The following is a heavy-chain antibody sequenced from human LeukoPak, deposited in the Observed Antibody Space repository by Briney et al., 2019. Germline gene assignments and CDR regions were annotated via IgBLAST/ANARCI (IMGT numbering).Heavy chain of an antibody. D-gene: IGHD3/OR15-3a*01. Sequence: SETLSLICTVSGVSISSGGYYWSWIRHHPRRGLECIGYIYYSGSTYYNPSLKSRVTISVDTSKNQFSLKLSSVTAADTAVYYCARAFADYNWFDPWGQGTLVTVSS. J-gene: IGHJ5*02. V-gene: IGHV4-31*03. CDR1: GVSISSGGYY. CDR3: ARAFADYNWFDP. CDR2: IYYSGST.